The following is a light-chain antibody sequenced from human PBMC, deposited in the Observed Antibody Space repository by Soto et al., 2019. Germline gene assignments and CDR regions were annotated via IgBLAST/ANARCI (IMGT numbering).Light chain of an antibody. Sequence: QSVLTQPPSVSAAPGHDVTISCSGSTSNIGSNHVSWYQQLPGTAPKLLIYDNSNGPSGIPDRFSVSKSGTSATLGITGLRTEDEGDYYCGTWDSSLSAVVFGGGTKLTV. CDR1: TSNIGSNH. V-gene: IGLV1-51*01. CDR2: DNS. J-gene: IGLJ2*01. CDR3: GTWDSSLSAVV.